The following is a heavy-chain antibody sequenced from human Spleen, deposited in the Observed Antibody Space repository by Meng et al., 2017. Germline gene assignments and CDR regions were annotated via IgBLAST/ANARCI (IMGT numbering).Heavy chain of an antibody. D-gene: IGHD4-17*01. CDR1: GFSFSSYA. Sequence: GESLKISCAASGFSFSSYAMHWVRQAPGKGLEWVAFISYDGSNKYYADSVKGRFTISRDNSKNTLYLQMNSLRAEDTAVYYCASYGDYQDTDFDYWGQGTLVTVSS. CDR3: ASYGDYQDTDFDY. J-gene: IGHJ4*02. V-gene: IGHV3-30*01. CDR2: ISYDGSNK.